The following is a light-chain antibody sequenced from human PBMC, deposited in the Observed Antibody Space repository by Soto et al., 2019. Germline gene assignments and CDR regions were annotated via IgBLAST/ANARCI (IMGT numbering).Light chain of an antibody. V-gene: IGKV3-11*01. CDR3: HQRYNWPRVT. CDR2: DVS. CDR1: QSVSNS. J-gene: IGKJ5*01. Sequence: EIVLTQSPATLSLSPGERVTLSCRASQSVSNSLAWYQQKPGQPPRLLIYDVSNRATGIPARFSGSGSGTDFTLTITSLEPEDFAVYFCHQRYNWPRVTFGQGTQLENK.